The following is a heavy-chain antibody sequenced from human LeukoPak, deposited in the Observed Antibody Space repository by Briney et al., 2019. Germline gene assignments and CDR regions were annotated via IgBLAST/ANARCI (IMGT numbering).Heavy chain of an antibody. CDR1: GGSISSYY. V-gene: IGHV4-59*08. CDR3: ARIQWVSGSSKHLFDY. Sequence: SETLSLTCTVSGGSISSYYWSWIRQPPAKGLEWIGYTYYSGSTNYNPSLKSRVTISVDTSKNQFSLKLSSVTAADTAVYYCARIQWVSGSSKHLFDYWGQGTLVTVSS. J-gene: IGHJ4*02. CDR2: TYYSGST. D-gene: IGHD3-10*01.